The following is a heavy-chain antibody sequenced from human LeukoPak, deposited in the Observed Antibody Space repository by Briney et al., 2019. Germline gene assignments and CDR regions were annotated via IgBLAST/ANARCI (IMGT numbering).Heavy chain of an antibody. Sequence: PSETLSLTCTVSGGSISSYYWSWIRQPAGKGLEWIGRIYTSGSTNYNPSLKSRVTMSVDTSKNQFSLKLSSVTAADTAVYYCARDLDSSGWYSGFDPWGQGTLVTVSS. D-gene: IGHD6-19*01. CDR1: GGSISSYY. CDR3: ARDLDSSGWYSGFDP. CDR2: IYTSGST. V-gene: IGHV4-4*07. J-gene: IGHJ5*02.